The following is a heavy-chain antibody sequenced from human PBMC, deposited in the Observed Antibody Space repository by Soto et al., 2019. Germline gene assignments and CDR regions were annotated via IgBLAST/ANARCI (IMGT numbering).Heavy chain of an antibody. CDR1: GFTFSSYS. Sequence: PGGSLRLSCAASGFTFSSYSMNWVRQAPGKGLEWVSYISSTSSVIYYADSVKGRFTVSRDNAKNSVFLQMNSLRGDDTAVYYCARRRAVSGTGAYWGQGNLVTVSS. D-gene: IGHD6-19*01. CDR3: ARRRAVSGTGAY. CDR2: ISSTSSVI. V-gene: IGHV3-48*01. J-gene: IGHJ4*02.